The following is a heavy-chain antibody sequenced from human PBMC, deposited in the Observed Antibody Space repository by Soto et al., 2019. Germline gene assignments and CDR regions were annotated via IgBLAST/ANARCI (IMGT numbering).Heavy chain of an antibody. V-gene: IGHV4-39*01. J-gene: IGHJ6*03. CDR3: ASPPDYGDYARPPYYYYYMDV. Sequence: SETLSLTCTVSGGSISSSSYYWGWIRQPPGKGLEWIGSIYYSGSTYYNPSLKSRVTISVDTSKNQFSLKLSSVTAADTAVYYCASPPDYGDYARPPYYYYYMDVWGKGTTVTVSS. CDR1: GGSISSSSYY. CDR2: IYYSGST. D-gene: IGHD4-17*01.